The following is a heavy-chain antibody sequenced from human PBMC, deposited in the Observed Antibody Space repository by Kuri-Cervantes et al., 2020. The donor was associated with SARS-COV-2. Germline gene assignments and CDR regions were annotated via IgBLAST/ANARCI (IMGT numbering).Heavy chain of an antibody. CDR3: ARDNRVAAADTIYYYYGMDV. J-gene: IGHJ6*02. V-gene: IGHV4-4*02. Sequence: SETLSLTCAVSGGSISSSNWWSWVRQPPGKGLEWIGEINHSGSTNYNPSLKSRVPISVDTSKNQFSLRMTSVTAADTAVYYCARDNRVAAADTIYYYYGMDVWGQGTTVTVSS. CDR2: INHSGST. CDR1: GGSISSSNW. D-gene: IGHD6-13*01.